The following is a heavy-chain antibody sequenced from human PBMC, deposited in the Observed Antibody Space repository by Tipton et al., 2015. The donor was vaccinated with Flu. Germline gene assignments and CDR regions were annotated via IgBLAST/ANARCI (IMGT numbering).Heavy chain of an antibody. V-gene: IGHV3-53*01. CDR3: TRGQGANP. J-gene: IGHJ5*02. CDR2: IYSDGRA. Sequence: SLRLSCAASGFTVNSNYMSWVRQAPGKGLEWVSVIYSDGRAYYVDSVKGRFTVSRDDSKNMLSLQMDSLRAEDTAVYYCTRGQGANPWGQGTPVTVSS. CDR1: GFTVNSNY.